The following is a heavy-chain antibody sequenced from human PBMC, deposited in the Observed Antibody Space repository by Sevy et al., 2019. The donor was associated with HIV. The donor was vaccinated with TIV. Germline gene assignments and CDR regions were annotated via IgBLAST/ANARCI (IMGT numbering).Heavy chain of an antibody. D-gene: IGHD2-15*01. Sequence: ASVKVSCKTSGYTFTTYYMHWVRQAPGQGLEWMGLINPSGGYTSNAQKLQGRVTMTSDTSATTVHMELRSLTSEDSAIYYCARTRTCGGSCYYFDYWGQGTQVTVSS. V-gene: IGHV1-46*01. J-gene: IGHJ4*02. CDR3: ARTRTCGGSCYYFDY. CDR2: INPSGGYT. CDR1: GYTFTTYY.